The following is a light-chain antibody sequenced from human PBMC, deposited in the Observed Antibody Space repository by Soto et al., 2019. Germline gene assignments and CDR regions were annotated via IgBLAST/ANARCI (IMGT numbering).Light chain of an antibody. Sequence: EIVLTQSPGTLSLSPGERATLSCRASQSVSSSYLAWYQQKPGQAPRLLIYGASSRATGTPDRFSGSGCGTDFTLTISRLEPEDFAVYYCQQYGSSRLTFGGGTKVEIK. CDR3: QQYGSSRLT. J-gene: IGKJ4*01. CDR1: QSVSSSY. CDR2: GAS. V-gene: IGKV3-20*01.